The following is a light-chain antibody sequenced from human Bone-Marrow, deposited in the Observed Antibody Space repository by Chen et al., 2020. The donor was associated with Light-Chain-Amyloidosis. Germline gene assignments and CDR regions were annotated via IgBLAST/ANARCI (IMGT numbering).Light chain of an antibody. CDR3: QVWDSSSVV. V-gene: IGLV3-9*01. J-gene: IGLJ2*01. CDR2: RDD. Sequence: YEVTQPRSVSVALGQTATLTCGGNNIGDKNVHWYQQKAGQAPVVVIYRDDIRPSEIPERFSGANSGHTATLTISRAQVGDEAAYFCQVWDSSSVVFGGGTTVTVL. CDR1: NIGDKN.